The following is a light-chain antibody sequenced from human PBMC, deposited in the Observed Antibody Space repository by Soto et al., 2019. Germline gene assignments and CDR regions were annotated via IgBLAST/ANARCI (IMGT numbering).Light chain of an antibody. CDR1: QTVGSNF. CDR3: QQYGSSRAIT. CDR2: DAS. V-gene: IGKV3-20*01. J-gene: IGKJ5*01. Sequence: EIVLTQSPGALSLSPGERAILSWRASQTVGSNFLAWYQQRPGQAPRLLIYDASSRATGIPDRFSGSGSGTDFTLTISRLEPEDVAVYYCQQYGSSRAITFGQGTRLEIK.